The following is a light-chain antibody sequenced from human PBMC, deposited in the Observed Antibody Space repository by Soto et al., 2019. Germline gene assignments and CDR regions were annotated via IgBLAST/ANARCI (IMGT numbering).Light chain of an antibody. V-gene: IGKV1-39*01. Sequence: DIQMTQSPSSLSASVGDRVTITCRASQSIGTYLHWYQPKPGKAPKLLIYAASNLQSGGPSRFSGSGSGTDFTLTMNSLQPEEFATYYCQQGYSAPWTFGQGTTVEIK. CDR1: QSIGTY. CDR2: AAS. CDR3: QQGYSAPWT. J-gene: IGKJ1*01.